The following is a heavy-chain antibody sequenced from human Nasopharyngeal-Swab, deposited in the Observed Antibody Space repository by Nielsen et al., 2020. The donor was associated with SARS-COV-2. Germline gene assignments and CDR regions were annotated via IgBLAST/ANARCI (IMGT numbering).Heavy chain of an antibody. D-gene: IGHD6-13*01. V-gene: IGHV4-4*07. Sequence: SEPLSLTCTASGGSISSYYWSWIPQPAGKGLEWIGRIYTSGSTNYNPSLKSRVTMSVDTSKNQFSLKLSSVTAADTAVYYCARGVAAGTTGNWIDPWGQGTLVTVSS. CDR2: IYTSGST. CDR3: ARGVAAGTTGNWIDP. CDR1: GGSISSYY. J-gene: IGHJ5*02.